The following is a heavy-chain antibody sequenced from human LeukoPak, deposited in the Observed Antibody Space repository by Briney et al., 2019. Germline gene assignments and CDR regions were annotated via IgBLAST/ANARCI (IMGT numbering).Heavy chain of an antibody. D-gene: IGHD6-19*01. CDR1: GGSISSSSYY. Sequence: MSSETLSLTCTVSGGSISSSSYYWGWIRQPPGKGLEWIGSIYYSGSTYYNPSLKSRVTISVDTSKNQFSLKLSSVTAADTAVYYCATEDSSGWYYPLGYWGQGTLVTVSS. CDR3: ATEDSSGWYYPLGY. CDR2: IYYSGST. V-gene: IGHV4-39*02. J-gene: IGHJ4*02.